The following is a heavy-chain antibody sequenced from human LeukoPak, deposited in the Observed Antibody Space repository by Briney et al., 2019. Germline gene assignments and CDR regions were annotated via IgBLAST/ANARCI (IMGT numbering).Heavy chain of an antibody. CDR2: IYHSGST. CDR1: GGSISSYNW. J-gene: IGHJ5*02. CDR3: ATTAAAGTRLAWFDP. D-gene: IGHD6-13*01. V-gene: IGHV4-4*02. Sequence: PSETLSLTCVVSGGSISSYNWWSWVRQPPGKGLAWIGEIYHSGSTNYNPSLKSRVTISLDKSKNQFSLKLSSVTAADTAVYYCATTAAAGTRLAWFDPWGQGTLVTVSS.